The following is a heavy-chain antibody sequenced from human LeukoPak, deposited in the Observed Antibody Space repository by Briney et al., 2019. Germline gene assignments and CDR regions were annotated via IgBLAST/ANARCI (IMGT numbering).Heavy chain of an antibody. CDR2: MHPNSGNT. CDR3: ASRGYSYGFDY. D-gene: IGHD5-18*01. CDR1: GYTFTSYD. Sequence: ASVKVSCKASGYTFTSYDINWVRQATGQGLEWMGWMHPNSGNTGYAQKFQGRVTITRNTSISTAYMELSSLRSEDTVVYYCASRGYSYGFDYWGQGTLVTVSS. V-gene: IGHV1-8*03. J-gene: IGHJ4*02.